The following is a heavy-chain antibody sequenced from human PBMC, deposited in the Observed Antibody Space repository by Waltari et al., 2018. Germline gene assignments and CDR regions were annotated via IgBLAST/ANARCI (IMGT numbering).Heavy chain of an antibody. CDR2: IYYSGST. CDR1: GGSISSSSYY. D-gene: IGHD1-26*01. CDR3: AVPRAGGATSNWFDP. Sequence: QLQLQESGPGLVTPSETLSLTCTVSGGSISSSSYYWGWIRPPPGKGLEWIGSIYYSGSTYYNPSLKSRVTISVDTSKNQFSLKLSSVTAADTAVYYCAVPRAGGATSNWFDPWGQGTLVTVSS. J-gene: IGHJ5*02. V-gene: IGHV4-39*01.